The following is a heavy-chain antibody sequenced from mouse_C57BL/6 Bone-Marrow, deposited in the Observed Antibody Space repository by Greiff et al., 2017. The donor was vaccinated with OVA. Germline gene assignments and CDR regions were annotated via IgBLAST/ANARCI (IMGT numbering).Heavy chain of an antibody. Sequence: VQLQQSGPELVKPGASVKLSCKASGYTFTDYYMNWVKQSHGKSLEWIGDINPNNGGTSYNQKFKGTATLTVDKSSSTAYMELRSLTSEDSAVYYCARPLDYYGSSYWYFDVWGTGTTVTVSS. J-gene: IGHJ1*03. CDR2: INPNNGGT. CDR1: GYTFTDYY. CDR3: ARPLDYYGSSYWYFDV. V-gene: IGHV1-26*01. D-gene: IGHD1-1*01.